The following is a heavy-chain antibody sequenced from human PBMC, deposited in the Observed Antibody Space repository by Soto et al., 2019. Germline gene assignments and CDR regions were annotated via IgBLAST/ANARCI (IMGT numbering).Heavy chain of an antibody. V-gene: IGHV3-23*01. CDR3: AKVVEAGAATLSSNWFDT. CDR1: GFTFSSYA. D-gene: IGHD2-15*01. J-gene: IGHJ5*02. CDR2: ISGSGGST. Sequence: GGSLRLSCAASGFTFSSYAMSWVRQAPGKGLEWVSAISGSGGSTYYADSVKGRFTISRDNSKNTLYLQMNSLRAEDTAVYYCAKVVEAGAATLSSNWFDTWCQGTLLTISS.